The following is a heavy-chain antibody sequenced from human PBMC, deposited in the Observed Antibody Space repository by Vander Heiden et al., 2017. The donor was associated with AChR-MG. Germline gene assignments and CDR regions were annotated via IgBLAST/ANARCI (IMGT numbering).Heavy chain of an antibody. CDR1: GFSFSNYG. D-gene: IGHD5-12*01. Sequence: QVQLVESGGGVVQPGRSLRLSCAASGFSFSNYGFHWVRQAPGKGLEWVALISNDISHKYYAASVKGRFAISRDNSENTLYLQMNSLRPEDTAVYFCARRGNSGYVYYYYMDVWGKGTTVTVSS. CDR3: ARRGNSGYVYYYYMDV. V-gene: IGHV3-30*03. CDR2: ISNDISHK. J-gene: IGHJ6*03.